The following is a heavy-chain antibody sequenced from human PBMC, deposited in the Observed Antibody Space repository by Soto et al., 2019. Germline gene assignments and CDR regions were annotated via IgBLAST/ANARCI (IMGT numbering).Heavy chain of an antibody. CDR1: GGSFSGYY. J-gene: IGHJ5*02. V-gene: IGHV4-34*01. CDR2: INHSGST. CDR3: ARSPRGTGRFDP. D-gene: IGHD1-1*01. Sequence: PSETLSLTCAVYGGSFSGYYWSWIRQPPGKGLEWIGEINHSGSTNYNPSLKSRVTISVDTSKNQFSLKLSSVTAADTAVYYCARSPRGTGRFDPWGQGTLVTVSS.